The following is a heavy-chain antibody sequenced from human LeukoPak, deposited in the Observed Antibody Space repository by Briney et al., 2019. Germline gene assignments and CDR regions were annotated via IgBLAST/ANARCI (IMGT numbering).Heavy chain of an antibody. J-gene: IGHJ3*02. CDR2: ISHDGSRK. D-gene: IGHD2-2*01. Sequence: GGSLRLSCVASGLIFTYYGIHWVRQAPGKGLEWVAVISHDGSRKYYADSVKGRFTISRDNSKNTLYLQMNSLRAEDTAVYYCAKETIKYQLPSDAFDIWGQGTMVTVSS. V-gene: IGHV3-30*18. CDR3: AKETIKYQLPSDAFDI. CDR1: GLIFTYYG.